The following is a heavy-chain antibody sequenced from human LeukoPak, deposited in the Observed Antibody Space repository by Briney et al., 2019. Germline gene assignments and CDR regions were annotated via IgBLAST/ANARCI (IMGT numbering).Heavy chain of an antibody. D-gene: IGHD3-22*01. Sequence: SGPALVKPTQTLTLTCTFSGFSLSTSGMCLSWIRQPPGKALEWLARIDWDDDKYYSTSLKTRLTISKDTSKNQVVLTMTNMDPVDTATYYCARTDSSGTNWYFDLWGRGTLVTVSS. CDR1: GFSLSTSGMC. CDR3: ARTDSSGTNWYFDL. CDR2: IDWDDDK. V-gene: IGHV2-70*11. J-gene: IGHJ2*01.